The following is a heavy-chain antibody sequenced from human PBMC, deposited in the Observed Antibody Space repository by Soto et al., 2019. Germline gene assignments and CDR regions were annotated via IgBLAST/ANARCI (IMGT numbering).Heavy chain of an antibody. J-gene: IGHJ4*02. D-gene: IGHD2-2*01. CDR3: APPSGYCSSTSCYAAGY. CDR1: GFTFSSYS. Sequence: GGSLRLSCAASGFTFSSYSMNWVRQAPGKGLEWVSYISSSSSTIYYADSVKGRFTISRDNAKNSLYLQMNSLRAEDTAVYYCAPPSGYCSSTSCYAAGYWGQGTLVTVSS. V-gene: IGHV3-48*01. CDR2: ISSSSSTI.